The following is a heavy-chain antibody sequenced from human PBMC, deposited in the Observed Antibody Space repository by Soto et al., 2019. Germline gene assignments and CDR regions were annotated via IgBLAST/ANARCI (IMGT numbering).Heavy chain of an antibody. CDR1: GSTLTSNG. CDR3: SYAGGYSTGDYSFDF. J-gene: IGHJ4*02. D-gene: IGHD5-18*01. CDR2: MSTYNENM. Sequence: ASGKLSFKVSGSTLTSNGSVWFRQAPRQGLEWMGWMSTYNENMYTAPQLEGRLTMTTDTSTKTAHRDLTNINLEHTALSSCSYAGGYSTGDYSFDFWGQGTPVRVSS. V-gene: IGHV1-18*04.